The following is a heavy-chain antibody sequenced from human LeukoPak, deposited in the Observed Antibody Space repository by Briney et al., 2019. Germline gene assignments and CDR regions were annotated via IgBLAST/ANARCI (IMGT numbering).Heavy chain of an antibody. CDR3: ARSYDYVWGSYRYTPTFDY. V-gene: IGHV4-34*01. Sequence: SETLSLTCAVYGGTFSGYYWNWIRQPPGEGLEWIGEINHSGTTNYDPSLKTRVTISVDTSKNQFSLKVGSVTAGDTAVYYCARSYDYVWGSYRYTPTFDYWGQGNLVTVSS. D-gene: IGHD3-16*02. J-gene: IGHJ4*02. CDR1: GGTFSGYY. CDR2: INHSGTT.